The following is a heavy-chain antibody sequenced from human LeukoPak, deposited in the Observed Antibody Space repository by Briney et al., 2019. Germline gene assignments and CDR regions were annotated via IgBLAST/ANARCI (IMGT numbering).Heavy chain of an antibody. CDR2: ISYDGSNK. D-gene: IGHD3-10*01. Sequence: PGGSLRLSCAASGFTFSSYAMHWVRQAPGKGLEWVAVISYDGSNKYYADSVKGRFTISRDNSKNTLYLQMNSLRAEDTAVYYCASAYGSGSSFDYWGQGTLVTVSS. CDR1: GFTFSSYA. CDR3: ASAYGSGSSFDY. V-gene: IGHV3-30-3*01. J-gene: IGHJ4*02.